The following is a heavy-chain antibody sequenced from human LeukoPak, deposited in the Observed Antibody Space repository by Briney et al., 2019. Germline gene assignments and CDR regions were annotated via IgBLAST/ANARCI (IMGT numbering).Heavy chain of an antibody. CDR1: GFTLSGYW. D-gene: IGHD4-23*01. J-gene: IGHJ4*02. V-gene: IGHV3-7*04. CDR3: ARADYGGNLFFDY. CDR2: IKQDGSEI. Sequence: GGSLRLSCAASGFTLSGYWMSWVRQAPGEGLEWVANIKQDGSEINYVDSVKGRFTISRDNAKNSMLLQMNSLRAEDTAVYYCARADYGGNLFFDYWGQGALVTVSS.